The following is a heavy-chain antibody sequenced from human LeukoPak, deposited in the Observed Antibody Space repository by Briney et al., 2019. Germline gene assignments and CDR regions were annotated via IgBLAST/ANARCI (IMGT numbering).Heavy chain of an antibody. CDR2: IYYSGST. Sequence: KPSETLSLTCTVSGGSISSYYWSWIRQPPGKGLEWIGYIYYSGSTNYNPSLKSRVTISVDTSKNQFSLKLSSVTAADTAVYYCARLFRGSFVDYWGQGTLVTVSS. D-gene: IGHD1-26*01. CDR1: GGSISSYY. CDR3: ARLFRGSFVDY. V-gene: IGHV4-59*01. J-gene: IGHJ4*02.